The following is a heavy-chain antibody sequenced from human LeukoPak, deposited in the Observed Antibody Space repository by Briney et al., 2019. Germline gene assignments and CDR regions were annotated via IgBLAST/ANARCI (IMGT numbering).Heavy chain of an antibody. V-gene: IGHV4-59*12. D-gene: IGHD3-9*01. J-gene: IGHJ4*02. CDR2: IYYSGST. Sequence: SETLSLTCTVSGGSISGYYWSWIRQPPGKGLEWIGYIYYSGSTSYNPSLKSRVTISVDTSKNQFSLKLSSVTAADTAVYYCARDIWLDYWGQGTLVTVSS. CDR3: ARDIWLDY. CDR1: GGSISGYY.